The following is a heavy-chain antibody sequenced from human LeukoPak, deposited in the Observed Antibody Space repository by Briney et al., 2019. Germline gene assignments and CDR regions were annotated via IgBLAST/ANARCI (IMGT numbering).Heavy chain of an antibody. CDR3: AKGTRAVAGTDAFDI. CDR2: ISWNSFNI. D-gene: IGHD6-19*01. Sequence: PGRSLRLSCAASGFTFDDYAMHWVQQAPGKGLEWVSGISWNSFNIDYADSVKGRFTISRDNAKNSLFLQMNTLRAEDMALYYCAKGTRAVAGTDAFDIWGQGTMVTASS. J-gene: IGHJ3*02. CDR1: GFTFDDYA. V-gene: IGHV3-9*03.